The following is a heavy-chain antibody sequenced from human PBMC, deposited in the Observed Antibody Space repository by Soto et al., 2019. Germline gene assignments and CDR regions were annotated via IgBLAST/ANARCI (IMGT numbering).Heavy chain of an antibody. CDR3: AKAYFVWSSEQPYYFDY. J-gene: IGHJ4*02. CDR2: ISGSGGRS. CDR1: VLTFSNYA. V-gene: IGHV3-23*01. Sequence: EVQLLDSGGGLVQPGGSLRLSCAASVLTFSNYAMTWVRQGPGKGLEWVSGISGSGGRSYYADSVKGRFTISRDISKSTLYLQMNSLRAEDTAVYYCAKAYFVWSSEQPYYFDYWGQGTLVTVSS. D-gene: IGHD3-16*01.